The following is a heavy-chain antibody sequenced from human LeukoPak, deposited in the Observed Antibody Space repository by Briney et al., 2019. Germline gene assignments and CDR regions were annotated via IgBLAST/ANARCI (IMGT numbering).Heavy chain of an antibody. Sequence: SETLSLTCTVSGYSISSGCYWGWIRPPPGKGLEYIGSIYQSGNTYYTPSLKSRVAISLDTSKNQFSLKLSSVTAADTAVYYCVRQLYYYGSGSPYYFDYWGQGTLVTVSS. J-gene: IGHJ4*02. CDR3: VRQLYYYGSGSPYYFDY. CDR2: IYQSGNT. D-gene: IGHD3-10*01. V-gene: IGHV4-38-2*02. CDR1: GYSISSGCY.